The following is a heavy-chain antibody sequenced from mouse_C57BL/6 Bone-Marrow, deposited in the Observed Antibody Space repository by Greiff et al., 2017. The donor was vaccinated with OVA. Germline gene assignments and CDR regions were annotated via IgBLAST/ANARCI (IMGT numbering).Heavy chain of an antibody. CDR2: IDPSDSET. CDR3: AREASYYSNYVYAMDY. V-gene: IGHV1-52*01. J-gene: IGHJ4*01. Sequence: VQLQQPGAELVRPGSSVKLSCKASGYTFTSYWMHWVKQRPKQGLEWIGNIDPSDSETPYNQKFKDKGTLTVDKSSSKAYMQLSSLTSEDSAVYYGAREASYYSNYVYAMDYWGQGTSVTVAS. D-gene: IGHD2-5*01. CDR1: GYTFTSYW.